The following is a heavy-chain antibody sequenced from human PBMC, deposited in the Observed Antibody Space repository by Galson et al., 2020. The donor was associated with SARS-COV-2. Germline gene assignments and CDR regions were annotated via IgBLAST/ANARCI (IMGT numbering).Heavy chain of an antibody. Sequence: GGSLRLSCAASGFPFTNYALHCVRQAPGKGLEWVAVIAHDGGIKVYADSVKGRFTISRDNSENMLFLQMNSLRVDDTAVYYCARDVSGGASDIWGQGTMVTVSS. CDR3: ARDVSGGASDI. J-gene: IGHJ3*02. D-gene: IGHD1-26*01. V-gene: IGHV3-30*04. CDR2: IAHDGGIK. CDR1: GFPFTNYA.